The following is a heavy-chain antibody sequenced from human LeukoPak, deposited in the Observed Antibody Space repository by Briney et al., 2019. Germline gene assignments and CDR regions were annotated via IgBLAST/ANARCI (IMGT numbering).Heavy chain of an antibody. Sequence: SETLSLTCTVSGGSISSSSYYWGWIRQPPGKGLEWIGSIYHSGSTYYNPSLKSRVTISVDTSKNQFSLKLSSVTAADTAVYYCARAGGVVVPAATDYYYYYYMDVWGKGTTVTVSS. CDR1: GGSISSSSYY. CDR2: IYHSGST. D-gene: IGHD2-2*01. J-gene: IGHJ6*03. CDR3: ARAGGVVVPAATDYYYYYYMDV. V-gene: IGHV4-39*07.